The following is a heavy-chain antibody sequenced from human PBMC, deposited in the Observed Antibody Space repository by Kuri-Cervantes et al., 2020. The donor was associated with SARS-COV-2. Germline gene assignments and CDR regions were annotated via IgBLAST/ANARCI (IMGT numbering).Heavy chain of an antibody. D-gene: IGHD3-10*01. Sequence: GESLKISCAASGFTFSSYWMHWVRQAPGKGLVWVSRINSYGSSTSYADSVKGRFTISRDNAKNTLYLQMDSLRAEDTAVYYCARDPLLYGSGSHNWFDPWGQGTLVTVSS. V-gene: IGHV3-74*01. CDR3: ARDPLLYGSGSHNWFDP. CDR1: GFTFSSYW. J-gene: IGHJ5*02. CDR2: INSYGSST.